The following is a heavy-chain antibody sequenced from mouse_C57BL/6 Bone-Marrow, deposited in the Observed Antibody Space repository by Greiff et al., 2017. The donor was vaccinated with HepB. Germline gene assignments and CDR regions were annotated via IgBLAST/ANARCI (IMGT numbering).Heavy chain of an antibody. Sequence: VKLVESGPGLVAPSQSLSITCTVSGFSLTSYGVDWVRQPPGKGLELLGVIWCGGSTNYNSALMYRLSISKDNSKSQVFLKMNSLQTDDTAMYYCAKHRYDYDYAMDYWGQGTSVTVSA. CDR2: IWCGGST. D-gene: IGHD2-4*01. J-gene: IGHJ4*01. CDR1: GFSLTSYG. V-gene: IGHV2-9*01. CDR3: AKHRYDYDYAMDY.